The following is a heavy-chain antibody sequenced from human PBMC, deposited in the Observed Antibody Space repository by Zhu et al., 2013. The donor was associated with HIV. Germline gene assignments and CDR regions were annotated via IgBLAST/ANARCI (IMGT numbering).Heavy chain of an antibody. CDR2: VFHDETT. CDR3: ARVLVGDPYFDS. Sequence: QVQLQESGPGLVKPSETLSLTCSVSGYSIGSGYYWGWIRQPPGKGLEWVGSVFHDETTYYNAPLKSRVTISVDTSKNQFSLKLSSVTAADTAVYYCARVLVGDPYFDSWGQGPWSPSPQ. V-gene: IGHV4-38-2*02. J-gene: IGHJ4*02. D-gene: IGHD2-8*02. CDR1: GYSIGSGYY.